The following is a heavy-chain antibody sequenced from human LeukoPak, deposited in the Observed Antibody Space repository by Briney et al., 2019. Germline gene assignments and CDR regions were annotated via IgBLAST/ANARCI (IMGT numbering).Heavy chain of an antibody. V-gene: IGHV3-7*01. D-gene: IGHD3-3*01. Sequence: GGSLRLSCAASGFTFRTYWMSWVRQSPGKGLEWVANIKQLGSEKYYEDSVRGRFTISRDNAKNSLSLVMKSLRAEDTAVYYCARDRPTGASRLFVVQWGQGTLVTVSS. CDR2: IKQLGSEK. CDR3: ARDRPTGASRLFVVQ. CDR1: GFTFRTYW. J-gene: IGHJ4*02.